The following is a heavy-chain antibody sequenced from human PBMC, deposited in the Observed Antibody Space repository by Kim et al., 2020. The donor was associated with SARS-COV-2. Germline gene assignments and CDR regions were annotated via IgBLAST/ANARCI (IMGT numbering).Heavy chain of an antibody. CDR2: IYYSGST. V-gene: IGHV4-39*01. D-gene: IGHD3-10*01. J-gene: IGHJ6*02. CDR3: ARQGDLEGSGSYYNNYYYGMDV. CDR1: GGSISSSSYY. Sequence: SETLSLTCTVSGGSISSSSYYWGWIRQPPGKGLEWIGSIYYSGSTYYNPSLKSRVTISVDTSKNQFSLKLSSVTAADTAVYYCARQGDLEGSGSYYNNYYYGMDVWGQGTTVTVSS.